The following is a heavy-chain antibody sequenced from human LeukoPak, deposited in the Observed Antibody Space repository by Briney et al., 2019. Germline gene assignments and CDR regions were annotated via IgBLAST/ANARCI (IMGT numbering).Heavy chain of an antibody. D-gene: IGHD5-18*01. CDR2: VHYSGDT. J-gene: IGHJ6*02. CDR1: DYSVSSHY. CDR3: ARASAVAQVGGYSYHPLDV. Sequence: SETLSLTCTVSDYSVSSHYWNWIRQPPGKGLEFIGGVHYSGDTDYNPSLKSRVTISLDTSDNQFALKVKSVTAADTAVYYCARASAVAQVGGYSYHPLDVWGQGTTVTVSS. V-gene: IGHV4-59*08.